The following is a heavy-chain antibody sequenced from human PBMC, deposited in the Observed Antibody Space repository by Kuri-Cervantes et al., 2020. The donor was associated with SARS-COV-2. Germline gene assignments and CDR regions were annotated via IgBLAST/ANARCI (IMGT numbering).Heavy chain of an antibody. J-gene: IGHJ4*02. CDR1: GGSFSGYY. CDR3: ARRRFLEWTPFDY. D-gene: IGHD3-3*01. CDR2: IYYSGST. Sequence: SETLSLTCAVYGGSFSGYYWSWIRQPPGKGLEWIGYIYYSGSTNYNSSLKSRVTISVDTSKNQFSLKLSSVTAADTAVYYCARRRFLEWTPFDYWGQGTLVTVSS. V-gene: IGHV4-59*12.